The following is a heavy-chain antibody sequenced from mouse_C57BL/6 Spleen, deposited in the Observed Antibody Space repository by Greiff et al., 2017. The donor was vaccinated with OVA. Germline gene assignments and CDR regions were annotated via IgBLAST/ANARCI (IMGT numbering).Heavy chain of an antibody. J-gene: IGHJ3*01. CDR1: GYSITSGYY. D-gene: IGHD2-3*01. CDR3: ARDEDDGYGREFAY. Sequence: EVQLVESGPGLVKPSQSLSLTCSVTGYSITSGYYWNWIRQFPGNKLEWMGYISYDGSNNYNPSLKNRISITRDTSKNQFFLKLNSVTTEDTATYYCARDEDDGYGREFAYWGQGTLVTVSA. CDR2: ISYDGSN. V-gene: IGHV3-6*01.